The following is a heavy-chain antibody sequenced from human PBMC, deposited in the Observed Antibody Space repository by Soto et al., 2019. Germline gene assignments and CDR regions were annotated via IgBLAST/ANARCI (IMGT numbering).Heavy chain of an antibody. Sequence: PGGSLRLSCAASGFTFSSYGMHWVRQAPGKGLEWVAVISYDGSNKYYADSVKGRFTISRDNSKNTLYLQMNSLRAEDAAVYYCAKDQERGDFWSGYYGDYWGQGTLVTVSS. V-gene: IGHV3-30*18. D-gene: IGHD3-3*01. CDR2: ISYDGSNK. CDR3: AKDQERGDFWSGYYGDY. CDR1: GFTFSSYG. J-gene: IGHJ4*02.